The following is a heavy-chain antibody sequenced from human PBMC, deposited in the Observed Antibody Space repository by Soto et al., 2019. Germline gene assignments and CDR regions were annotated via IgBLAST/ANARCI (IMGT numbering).Heavy chain of an antibody. CDR1: GFTFNTYG. D-gene: IGHD1-1*01. Sequence: GGSLRLSCTASGFTFNTYGVHWVRQAPGKGLEWVALISSDATTKIYGDSVKGRFTISRDNPKNTLYLQMNSLLPEDTAVYYCEDHYGKYWNQFDSWGRGTLVTVSS. J-gene: IGHJ4*02. CDR3: EDHYGKYWNQFDS. CDR2: ISSDATTK. V-gene: IGHV3-30*03.